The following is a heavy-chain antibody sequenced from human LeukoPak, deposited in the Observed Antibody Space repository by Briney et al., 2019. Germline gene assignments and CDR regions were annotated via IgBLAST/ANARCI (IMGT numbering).Heavy chain of an antibody. D-gene: IGHD1-26*01. Sequence: SETLSLTCTVSGSSISSGSYYWSWIRQPAGKGLEWIGRIYTSGSTNYNPSLKSRVTISVDTSKNQFSLKLSSVTAADTAVYYCARSREGVDYWGQGTLVTVSS. CDR3: ARSREGVDY. CDR2: IYTSGST. V-gene: IGHV4-61*02. J-gene: IGHJ4*02. CDR1: GSSISSGSYY.